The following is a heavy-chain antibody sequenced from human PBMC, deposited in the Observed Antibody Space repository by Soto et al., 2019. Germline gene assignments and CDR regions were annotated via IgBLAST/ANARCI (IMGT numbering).Heavy chain of an antibody. Sequence: QITLKESGPTLVKPTQTLTLTCTFSGFSLSTSGVGVGWIRQPPGKALEWLALIYWDDDKRYSPSLKSRLTITKDTAKKQVVLTMTNMDPVDTATYYCAHIHNCSSTSCLSNWFAPWGQGTMVTVSS. J-gene: IGHJ5*02. V-gene: IGHV2-5*02. CDR1: GFSLSTSGVG. D-gene: IGHD2-2*01. CDR2: IYWDDDK. CDR3: AHIHNCSSTSCLSNWFAP.